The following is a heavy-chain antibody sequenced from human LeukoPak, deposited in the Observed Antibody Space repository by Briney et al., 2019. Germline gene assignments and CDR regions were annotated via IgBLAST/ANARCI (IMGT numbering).Heavy chain of an antibody. CDR2: FDPEDGET. Sequence: ASVKVSCKVSGYTLTELSMHWVRQAPGKGLEWMGGFDPEDGETIYAQKFQGRVTMTEDTSTDTAYMELSSLRSEDTAVYYCATVASSSWGSYYYYMDVWGKGTTVTVSS. J-gene: IGHJ6*03. V-gene: IGHV1-24*01. CDR1: GYTLTELS. D-gene: IGHD6-6*01. CDR3: ATVASSSWGSYYYYMDV.